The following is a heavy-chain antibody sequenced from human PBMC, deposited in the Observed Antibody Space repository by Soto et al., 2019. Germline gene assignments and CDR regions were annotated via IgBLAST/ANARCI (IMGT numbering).Heavy chain of an antibody. CDR1: GGSISSGGYY. V-gene: IGHV4-31*03. Sequence: QVQLQESGPGLVKPSQTLSLTCTVSGGSISSGGYYWSWIRQHPGKGLEWIGYIYYSGSTYYNPSLTRRVTISVDTSKHQFSLKLSSVTAADTAVYYCALFYDSSGYYFDYWGQGTLVTVSS. D-gene: IGHD3-22*01. J-gene: IGHJ4*02. CDR2: IYYSGST. CDR3: ALFYDSSGYYFDY.